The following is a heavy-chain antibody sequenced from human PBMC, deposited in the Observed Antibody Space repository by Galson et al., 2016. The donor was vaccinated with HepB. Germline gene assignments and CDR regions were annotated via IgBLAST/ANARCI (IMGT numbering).Heavy chain of an antibody. V-gene: IGHV3-7*01. CDR3: AKTGGQRRGDYFDY. CDR2: IKQDGSEK. CDR1: GFTFSSCW. D-gene: IGHD6-25*01. J-gene: IGHJ4*02. Sequence: SLRLSCAASGFTFSSCWMSWVRQAPGKGLEWVANIKQDGSEKYYVDSVKGRFTISRDNAKNSLYLQMNSLRAEDTAVYYCAKTGGQRRGDYFDYWGQGTLVTVSS.